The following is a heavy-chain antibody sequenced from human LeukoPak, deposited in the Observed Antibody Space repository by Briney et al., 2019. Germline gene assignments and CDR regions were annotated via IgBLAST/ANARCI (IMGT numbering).Heavy chain of an antibody. Sequence: GGSLRLSCAVFGPTLGNNSMHWVRQAPGQGLEWVAVVSPDGNDKREADSVKGRFTISRDNVKNTLYLQMSSLRSDDTAVYHCAREIRRSGRAGTFDLWGQGTMVTVSS. CDR3: AREIRRSGRAGTFDL. CDR1: GPTLGNNS. D-gene: IGHD3-3*01. V-gene: IGHV3-30*04. CDR2: VSPDGNDK. J-gene: IGHJ3*01.